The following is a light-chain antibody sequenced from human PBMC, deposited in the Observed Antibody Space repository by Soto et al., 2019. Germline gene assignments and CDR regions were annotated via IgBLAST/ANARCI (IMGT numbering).Light chain of an antibody. J-gene: IGLJ3*02. CDR1: SSDVGGYNY. CDR2: EVS. CDR3: QTADGGLRGRV. Sequence: QSALTQPASVSGSPGQSITISCTGTSSDVGGYNYVSWYQQHPGKAPKLMIYEVSNRPSGVSNRFSGSKSDNTASLAIDGLQPEDEGDYYCQTADGGLRGRVFGGGTKLTVL. V-gene: IGLV2-14*01.